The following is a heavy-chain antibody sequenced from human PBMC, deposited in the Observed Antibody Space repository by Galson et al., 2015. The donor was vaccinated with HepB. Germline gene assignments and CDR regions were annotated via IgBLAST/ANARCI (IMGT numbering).Heavy chain of an antibody. CDR2: IWYDGSNK. J-gene: IGHJ6*02. CDR3: ARGVPINYYYGMDV. V-gene: IGHV3-33*01. Sequence: SLRLSCAASGFTFSSYGMHWVRQAPGKGLEWVAVIWYDGSNKYYADSVKGRFTISRDNSKNTLYLQMNSLRAEDTAVYYCARGVPINYYYGMDVWGQGTTVTVSS. CDR1: GFTFSSYG.